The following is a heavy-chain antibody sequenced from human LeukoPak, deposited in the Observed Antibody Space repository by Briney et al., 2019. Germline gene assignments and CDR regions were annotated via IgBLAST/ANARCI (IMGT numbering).Heavy chain of an antibody. V-gene: IGHV3-74*01. CDR2: INTDGRRT. CDR1: GFTFSNYW. D-gene: IGHD3-3*01. J-gene: IGHJ4*02. Sequence: GGSLRLSCAASGFTFSNYWMYWVRQAPGKGLVWVSRINTDGRRTDYADSVKGRFTISRDNAKNTLYLQMNSLRAEDTAVYYCVRLLDRDYWGQGTLVTVSS. CDR3: VRLLDRDY.